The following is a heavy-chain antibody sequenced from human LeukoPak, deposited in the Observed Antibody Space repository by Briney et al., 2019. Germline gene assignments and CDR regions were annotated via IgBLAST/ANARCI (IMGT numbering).Heavy chain of an antibody. CDR1: GGTFSIYA. Sequence: GASVEVSCKASGGTFSIYAISWVRQASGQGLEWRGRIIPILGIANYAQKFKGRVTITADKSTSTAYLEMSSMRSEATAVYYCARDIAAAGKNWFDPWGQGTLVTVSS. J-gene: IGHJ5*02. CDR3: ARDIAAAGKNWFDP. V-gene: IGHV1-69*04. D-gene: IGHD6-13*01. CDR2: IIPILGIA.